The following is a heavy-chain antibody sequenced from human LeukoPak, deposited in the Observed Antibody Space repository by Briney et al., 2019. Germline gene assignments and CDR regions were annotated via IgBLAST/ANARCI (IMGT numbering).Heavy chain of an antibody. CDR3: ARQHYDILTGPHPHFDS. CDR1: GGSFSGYY. Sequence: PSETLSLTCAVYGGSFSGYYWSWIRQPPGKGLEWIGEINHSGSTNYNPSLKSRVTISVDTSKNQFSLKLSSVTAADTAVYYCARQHYDILTGPHPHFDSWGQGTLVTVSS. J-gene: IGHJ4*02. V-gene: IGHV4-34*01. CDR2: INHSGST. D-gene: IGHD3-9*01.